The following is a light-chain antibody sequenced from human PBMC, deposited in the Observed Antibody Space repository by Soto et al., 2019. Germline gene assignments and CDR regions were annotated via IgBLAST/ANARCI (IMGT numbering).Light chain of an antibody. CDR3: QQAHSFPLT. Sequence: DIQMTQSPSSVSASVGDRVTITCRASQGISSWLAWYQQKPGKAPKLLIYAASSLQSGVPSRFSSTGYRSAFTLTICSLQPEDFASYYSQQAHSFPLTFGGGTKVEIK. V-gene: IGKV1-12*01. CDR2: AAS. J-gene: IGKJ4*01. CDR1: QGISSW.